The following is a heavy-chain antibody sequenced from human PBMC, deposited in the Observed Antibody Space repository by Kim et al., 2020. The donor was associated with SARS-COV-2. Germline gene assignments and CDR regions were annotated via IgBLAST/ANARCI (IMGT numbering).Heavy chain of an antibody. CDR1: GFTFTSSA. CDR3: AADAYSSSWPRYYYGMDV. J-gene: IGHJ6*02. D-gene: IGHD6-13*01. V-gene: IGHV1-58*01. Sequence: SVKVSCKASGFTFTSSAVQWVRQARGQRLEWIGWIVVGSGNTNYAQKFQERVTITRDMSTSTAYMELSSLRSEDTAVYYCAADAYSSSWPRYYYGMDVWGQGTTVTVSS. CDR2: IVVGSGNT.